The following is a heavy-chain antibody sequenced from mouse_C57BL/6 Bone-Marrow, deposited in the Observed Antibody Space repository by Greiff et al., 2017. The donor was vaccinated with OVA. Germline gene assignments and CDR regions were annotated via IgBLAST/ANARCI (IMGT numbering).Heavy chain of an antibody. CDR1: GYTFTDYY. CDR3: ARGGGYDAWFAY. J-gene: IGHJ3*01. CDR2: IYPGDGDT. Sequence: QVQLQQSGPELVKPGASVKISCKASGYTFTDYYMNWVKQRPGKGLEWIGRIYPGDGDTNYNGKFKGKATLTADKSSSTAYMQLSSLTSEDSAVYFCARGGGYDAWFAYWGQGTLVTVSA. D-gene: IGHD2-2*01. V-gene: IGHV1-82*01.